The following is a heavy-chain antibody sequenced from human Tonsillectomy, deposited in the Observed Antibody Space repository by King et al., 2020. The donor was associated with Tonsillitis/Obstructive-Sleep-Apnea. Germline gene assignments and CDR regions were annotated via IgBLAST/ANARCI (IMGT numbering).Heavy chain of an antibody. CDR3: ARSDFWSGAEFDA. CDR2: INPNSGGT. Sequence: VQLVQSGAEVKKPGASVKVSCKASGYTFTGYYMHWVRQATGQGLEWMGRINPNSGGTNYAQKFQGRVTMTRDTSISTAYMELSRLRSDDTVVYYCARSDFWSGAEFDAWGQGTLVTVSS. D-gene: IGHD3-3*01. CDR1: GYTFTGYY. V-gene: IGHV1-2*05. J-gene: IGHJ5*02.